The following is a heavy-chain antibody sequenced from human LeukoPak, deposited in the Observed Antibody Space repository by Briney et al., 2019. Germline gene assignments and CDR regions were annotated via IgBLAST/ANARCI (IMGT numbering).Heavy chain of an antibody. CDR3: ARVLRYCSGGNCYSGGLGYMDV. V-gene: IGHV3-21*04. D-gene: IGHD2-15*01. CDR1: GFSFSSYN. Sequence: PGGSLRLSCAASGFSFSSYNLNWVRQAPGKGLEWVSSLSTSSSYIYYADSVKGRFTVSRDNARNSLFLQMNSLRAEDTAVYYCARVLRYCSGGNCYSGGLGYMDVWGKGTTVTISS. J-gene: IGHJ6*03. CDR2: LSTSSSYI.